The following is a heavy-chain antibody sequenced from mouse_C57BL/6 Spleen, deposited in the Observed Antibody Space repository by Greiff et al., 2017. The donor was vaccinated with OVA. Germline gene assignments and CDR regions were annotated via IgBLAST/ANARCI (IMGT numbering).Heavy chain of an antibody. CDR3: AADYDYDVDYAMDY. Sequence: VQLQQSGAELVKPGASVKLSCKASGYTFTSYWMHWVKQRPGQGLEWIGMIHPNSGSTNYNEKFKSKATLTVDKSSSTAYMQLSSLTSEDSAVYYCAADYDYDVDYAMDYWGQGTSVTVSS. J-gene: IGHJ4*01. CDR2: IHPNSGST. V-gene: IGHV1-64*01. D-gene: IGHD2-4*01. CDR1: GYTFTSYW.